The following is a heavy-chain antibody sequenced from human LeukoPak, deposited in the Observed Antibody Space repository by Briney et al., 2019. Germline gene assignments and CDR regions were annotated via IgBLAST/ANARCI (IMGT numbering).Heavy chain of an antibody. Sequence: PGRSLRLSCAASGFTFDDYAMHWVRQAPGKGLEWVSGISWNSGSIGYADSVKGRFTISRDNAKNSLYLQMNSLRAEDTAVYYCARVRPWQGQEFDYWGQGTLVTVSS. J-gene: IGHJ4*02. D-gene: IGHD5-12*01. CDR2: ISWNSGSI. CDR3: ARVRPWQGQEFDY. V-gene: IGHV3-9*01. CDR1: GFTFDDYA.